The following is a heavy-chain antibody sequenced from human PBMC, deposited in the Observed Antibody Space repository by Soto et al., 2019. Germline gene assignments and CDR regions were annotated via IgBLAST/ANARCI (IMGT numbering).Heavy chain of an antibody. Sequence: PGGSLRLSCAASGFTFRACAMAWVRQAPGKGLEWVSTIENSGGGTFYADSVKGRFTISRDNSRDMLYLEMNSLRAEDTAIYYCAKEPEVAGRGLDYWGQGTLVTVSS. CDR2: IENSGGGT. J-gene: IGHJ4*02. CDR3: AKEPEVAGRGLDY. D-gene: IGHD2-15*01. CDR1: GFTFRACA. V-gene: IGHV3-23*01.